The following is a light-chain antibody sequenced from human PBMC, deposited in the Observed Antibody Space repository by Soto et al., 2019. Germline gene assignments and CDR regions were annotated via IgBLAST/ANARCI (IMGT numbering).Light chain of an antibody. V-gene: IGKV3-20*01. J-gene: IGKJ1*01. CDR3: QQYGSSRT. CDR1: QSVSSSY. Sequence: EIVLTQSPGTLSLSPGERATLSCRASQSVSSSYLAWYQQKPGQAPRLLIYGASSRATGIPDRFSGSGSGTDFTLTISRLEPEDLEVYYCQQYGSSRTFGQGTKVEIK. CDR2: GAS.